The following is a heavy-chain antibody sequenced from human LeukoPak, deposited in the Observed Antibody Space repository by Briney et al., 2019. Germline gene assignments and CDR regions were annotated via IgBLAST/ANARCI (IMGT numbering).Heavy chain of an antibody. V-gene: IGHV3-11*05. CDR3: ARDLAADKRAMDV. D-gene: IGHD6-13*01. J-gene: IGHJ6*02. CDR1: GFTLSDYH. Sequence: PGGSLRLSCVATGFTLSDYHMIWLRQAPGKGLEWLSYLTDSSGFTNYADSVKGRFTISRDNAKNSLYLQMNSLRADDTAVYYCARDLAADKRAMDVWGQGTTVTVSS. CDR2: LTDSSGFT.